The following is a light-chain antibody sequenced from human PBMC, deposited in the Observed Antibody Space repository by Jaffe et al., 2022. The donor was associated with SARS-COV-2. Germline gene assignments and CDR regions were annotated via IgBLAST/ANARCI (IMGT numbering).Light chain of an antibody. J-gene: IGKJ3*01. CDR2: WAS. V-gene: IGKV4-1*01. Sequence: DIVMTQSPDSLAVSLGERATINCKSSQSLLHTSNNKNYLAWYQHRPGLPPRLLIYWASTRESGVPDRFSGRGSGTDFTLTISSLQAEDVAVYYCQQYYDFPFTFGPGTKVDV. CDR3: QQYYDFPFT. CDR1: QSLLHTSNNKNY.